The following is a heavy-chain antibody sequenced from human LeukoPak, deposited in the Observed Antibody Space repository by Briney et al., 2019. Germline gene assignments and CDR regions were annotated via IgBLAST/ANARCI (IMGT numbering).Heavy chain of an antibody. D-gene: IGHD1-14*01. J-gene: IGHJ6*04. CDR3: ARNRRGDYYYGMDV. Sequence: SETLSLTCTVSGGSVSSGSYYWSWIRQPPGKGLEWIGYIHYSGSTNYNPSLKSRVTISADTSKNQFSLKLSSVTAADTAVYYCARNRRGDYYYGMDVWGKGTTVTVSS. CDR1: GGSVSSGSYY. CDR2: IHYSGST. V-gene: IGHV4-61*01.